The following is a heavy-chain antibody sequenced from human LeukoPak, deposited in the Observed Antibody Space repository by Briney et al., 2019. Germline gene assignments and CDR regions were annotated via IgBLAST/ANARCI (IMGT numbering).Heavy chain of an antibody. CDR1: GFTFSSHW. CDR2: INSDGSST. V-gene: IGHV3-74*01. Sequence: PGGSLRLSCAASGFTFSSHWMHWVRQAPGKGLVWVSRINSDGSSTSYADSVKGRFTISRDNAKNTLYLQMNSLRAEDTAVYYCARDGRYSYAGYYYYYYMDVWGKGTTVTVSS. CDR3: ARDGRYSYAGYYYYYYMDV. J-gene: IGHJ6*03. D-gene: IGHD5-18*01.